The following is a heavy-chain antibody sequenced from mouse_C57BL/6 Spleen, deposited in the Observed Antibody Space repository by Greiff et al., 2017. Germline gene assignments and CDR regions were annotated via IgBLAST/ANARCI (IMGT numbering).Heavy chain of an antibody. D-gene: IGHD4-1*01. J-gene: IGHJ2*01. CDR1: GYTFTSYW. Sequence: QVQLQQPGAELVKPGASVKMSCKASGYTFTSYWITWVKQRPGQGLEWIGDIYPGSGSTTYNEKFKSKATLTVDTSSSTAYMQLRSLTSEDSAVYYCARELMGPLFDYWGQGTTLTVSS. CDR2: IYPGSGST. V-gene: IGHV1-55*01. CDR3: ARELMGPLFDY.